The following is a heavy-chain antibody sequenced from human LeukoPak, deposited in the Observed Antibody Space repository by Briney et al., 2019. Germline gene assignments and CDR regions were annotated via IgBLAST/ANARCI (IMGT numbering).Heavy chain of an antibody. CDR2: IYYSGST. J-gene: IGHJ4*02. CDR1: GGSISSTSYY. D-gene: IGHD6-13*01. CDR3: ARQYPYSKWDY. V-gene: IGHV4-39*01. Sequence: SETLSLTCTVSGGSISSTSYYWGWIRQPPGKGLEWIGSIYYSGSTYYNPSLKSRVTISVDTSKNQFSLKPSSVTAADTAVYYCARQYPYSKWDYWGQGILVTVSS.